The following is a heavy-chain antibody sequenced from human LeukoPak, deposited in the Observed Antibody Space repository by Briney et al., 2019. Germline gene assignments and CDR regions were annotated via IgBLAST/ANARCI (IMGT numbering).Heavy chain of an antibody. CDR2: IIPIFGTA. CDR3: AREPVPRSSGLQY. D-gene: IGHD3-22*01. Sequence: GASVKVSCKASGGTFSYCTIIWVRQAPGQGLEWMGRIIPIFGTADYAQKFQGRVTMTTDESTSTAYMELSSLRSEDTAVYYCAREPVPRSSGLQYWGQGTLVTVSS. V-gene: IGHV1-69*05. J-gene: IGHJ4*02. CDR1: GGTFSYCT.